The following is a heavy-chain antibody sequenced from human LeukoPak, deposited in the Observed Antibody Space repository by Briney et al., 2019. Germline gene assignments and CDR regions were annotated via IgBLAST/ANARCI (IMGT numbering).Heavy chain of an antibody. CDR2: IYHSGST. CDR3: AKHSRGCGSTSCYNFDF. D-gene: IGHD2-2*02. Sequence: SETLSLTCAVSGYSISSGYYWGWIRQPPGKGLEWIGSIYHSGSTYYNPSLKSRVTISLDTSKNQFSLKLSSVTAADTAVCYCAKHSRGCGSTSCYNFDFWGQGALVTVSS. CDR1: GYSISSGYY. J-gene: IGHJ4*02. V-gene: IGHV4-38-2*01.